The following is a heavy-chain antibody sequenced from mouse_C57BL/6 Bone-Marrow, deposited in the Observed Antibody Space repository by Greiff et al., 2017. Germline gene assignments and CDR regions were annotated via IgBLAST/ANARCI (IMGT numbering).Heavy chain of an antibody. CDR1: GFNIKDDY. CDR3: TTDYSNRFAY. V-gene: IGHV14-4*01. CDR2: IDPENGDT. J-gene: IGHJ3*01. Sequence: EVQLQQSGAELVRPGASVTLSCTASGFNIKDDYMHWVKQRPEQGLEWIGWIDPENGDTEYASKFQGKATITADTSSNTAYLQLSSLTSEDTAVYYCTTDYSNRFAYWGQGTLVTVSA. D-gene: IGHD2-5*01.